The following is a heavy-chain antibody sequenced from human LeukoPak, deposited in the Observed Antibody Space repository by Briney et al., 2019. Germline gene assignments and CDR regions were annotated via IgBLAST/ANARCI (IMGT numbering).Heavy chain of an antibody. V-gene: IGHV3-30*18. CDR2: ILNDGSNK. CDR1: GLTFSSSA. J-gene: IGHJ4*02. D-gene: IGHD6-19*01. Sequence: PGRSLRLSCAASGLTFSSSAMHWVRQAPGKGLEWVALILNDGSNKYYADSVKGRFTISRDNSKNTLYLQMDSLRAEDTAVYYCAKDRMARTFFDHWGQGTLVTVSS. CDR3: AKDRMARTFFDH.